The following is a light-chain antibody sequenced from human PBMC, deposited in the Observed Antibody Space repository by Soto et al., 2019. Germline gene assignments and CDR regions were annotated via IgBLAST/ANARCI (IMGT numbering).Light chain of an antibody. CDR3: SSYAGSNNYI. CDR2: AVS. Sequence: QCLLAQPPSASGSPGQSVTISCTGSSSDVGGYKYVSWYQQYPGKAPKLMIYAVSKRPSGVPVRFSGSKSGNTASLTVSGLQAEDEADYYCSSYAGSNNYIFGTGTKVTVL. J-gene: IGLJ1*01. CDR1: SSDVGGYKY. V-gene: IGLV2-8*01.